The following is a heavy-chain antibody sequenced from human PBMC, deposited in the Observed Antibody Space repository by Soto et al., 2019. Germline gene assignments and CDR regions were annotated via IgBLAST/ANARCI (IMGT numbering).Heavy chain of an antibody. V-gene: IGHV3-48*04. CDR2: ISGSGDTI. Sequence: EVQLLESGGGLVRPGGSLRLSCAASGFTFSSYAMTWVRQAPGKGLEWISYISGSGDTIYYADSVKGRFTVSRDNAKNSLYLQMNSLRAEDTAVYYCASDPYYYASEYWGQGTLVTVSS. D-gene: IGHD3-10*01. CDR1: GFTFSSYA. J-gene: IGHJ4*02. CDR3: ASDPYYYASEY.